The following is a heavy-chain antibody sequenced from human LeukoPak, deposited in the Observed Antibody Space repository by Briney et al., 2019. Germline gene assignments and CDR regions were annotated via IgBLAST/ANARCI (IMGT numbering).Heavy chain of an antibody. V-gene: IGHV3-30-3*01. CDR2: ISYDGNNK. Sequence: PGGSLRLSCAASGFTFSNYAMHWVRQAPGKGLEWVAVISYDGNNKYDADSVKGRFTISRDNSKNTLYLQMNSLRAEDTAVYYCARDRSNQGLSGIGFDYWGQGTLVTVSS. J-gene: IGHJ4*02. D-gene: IGHD6-13*01. CDR3: ARDRSNQGLSGIGFDY. CDR1: GFTFSNYA.